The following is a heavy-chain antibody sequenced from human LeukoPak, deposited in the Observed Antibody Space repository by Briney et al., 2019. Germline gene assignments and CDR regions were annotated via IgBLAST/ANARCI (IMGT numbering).Heavy chain of an antibody. CDR3: ARGPIDYGDLDNWFDP. V-gene: IGHV1-18*01. CDR2: ISAYNGNT. J-gene: IGHJ5*02. Sequence: ASVTVSCTASGYTFTSYGISWVRQAPGQGLEWMGWISAYNGNTNYAQKFQGRVTITADESTSTAYMELSSLRSEDTAVYYCARGPIDYGDLDNWFDPWGQGTLVTVSS. D-gene: IGHD4-17*01. CDR1: GYTFTSYG.